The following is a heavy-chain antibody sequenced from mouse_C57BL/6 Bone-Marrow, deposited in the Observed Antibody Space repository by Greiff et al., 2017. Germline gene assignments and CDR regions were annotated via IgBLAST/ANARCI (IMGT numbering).Heavy chain of an antibody. CDR1: GYTFTSYG. V-gene: IGHV1-81*01. J-gene: IGHJ4*01. CDR3: ARFSYGDYFYAMDY. Sequence: QVQLKQSGAELARPGASVKLSCKASGYTFTSYGISWVKQRTGQGLEWIGEIYPRSGNTYYNEKFKGKATLTADKSSSTAYMELRCLTSEDSAVYFCARFSYGDYFYAMDYWGQGTSVTVSS. D-gene: IGHD2-13*01. CDR2: IYPRSGNT.